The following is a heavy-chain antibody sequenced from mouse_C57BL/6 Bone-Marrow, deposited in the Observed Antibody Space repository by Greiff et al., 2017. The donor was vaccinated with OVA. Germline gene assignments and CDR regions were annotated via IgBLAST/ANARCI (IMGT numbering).Heavy chain of an antibody. J-gene: IGHJ4*01. CDR2: IRSKSSNYAT. D-gene: IGHD1-1*01. Sequence: VQLKESGGGLVQPKGSLKLSCAASGFTFNTYAMHWVRQAPGKGLEWVARIRSKSSNYATYYADSVKDRFTISRDDTQSMLYLQMNNLKTEDTAMYYCVREGVTTVVAPYYAMDYWGQGTSVTVSS. CDR3: VREGVTTVVAPYYAMDY. V-gene: IGHV10-3*01. CDR1: GFTFNTYA.